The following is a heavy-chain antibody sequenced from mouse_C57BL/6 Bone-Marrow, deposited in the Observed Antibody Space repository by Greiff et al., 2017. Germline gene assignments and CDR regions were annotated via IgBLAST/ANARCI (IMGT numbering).Heavy chain of an antibody. J-gene: IGHJ3*01. CDR2: IYPRSGNT. Sequence: VQLQQSGAELARPGASVKLSCKASGYTFTSYGISGVKQRTGQGLEWIGEIYPRSGNTYYNEKFKGKATLTADKSSSTAYMELRSLTSEDSAVYFCAFQLGPWFAYWSQGTLVTVSA. CDR3: AFQLGPWFAY. V-gene: IGHV1-81*01. CDR1: GYTFTSYG. D-gene: IGHD4-1*02.